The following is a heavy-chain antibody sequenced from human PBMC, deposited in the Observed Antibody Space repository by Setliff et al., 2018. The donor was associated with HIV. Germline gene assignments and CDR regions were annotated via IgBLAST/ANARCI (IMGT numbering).Heavy chain of an antibody. CDR3: ARQGGYSGYGFYYYYYYMDV. CDR1: GGSFSDSY. V-gene: IGHV4-34*01. D-gene: IGHD5-12*01. J-gene: IGHJ6*03. CDR2: INHRGST. Sequence: SETLSLTCAVYGGSFSDSYWTWIRQSPGKGLEWIGEINHRGSTYYNPSLKSRVTISVDTSKNQFYLKLSSVTAADTAVYYCARQGGYSGYGFYYYYYYMDVWGKGTTVTVSS.